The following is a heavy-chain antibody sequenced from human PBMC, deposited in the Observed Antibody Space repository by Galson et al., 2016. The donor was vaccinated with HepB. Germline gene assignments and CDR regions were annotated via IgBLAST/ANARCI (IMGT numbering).Heavy chain of an antibody. CDR3: VGMRHCPAYGVGFNNYFHW. D-gene: IGHD2-8*01. J-gene: IGHJ4*01. CDR1: GFSFMSYR. Sequence: SLRLSCAASGFSFMSYRMAWVRQAPGKGLEWLSEIDGADGGDGITHYTDSVKGRFAISRDNSKNALYLQMNSLRADDTALYFCVGMRHCPAYGVGFNNYFHWWGHGTLVTVS. CDR2: IDGADGGDGIT. V-gene: IGHV3-23*03.